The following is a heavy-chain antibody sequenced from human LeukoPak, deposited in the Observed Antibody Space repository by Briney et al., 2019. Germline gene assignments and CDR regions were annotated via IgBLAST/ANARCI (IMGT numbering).Heavy chain of an antibody. J-gene: IGHJ4*02. V-gene: IGHV3-74*01. D-gene: IGHD6-19*01. CDR2: IDIDGRST. CDR1: GFTFSSYF. Sequence: QPGGSLRLSCAASGFTFSSYFMHWVRQVPGKGLVWVSRIDIDGRSTAYADSVKGRFTISRDNPKNTVYLQMSSLRAEDTAVYYCARAPVITGWMGPGYWGQGILVTVSS. CDR3: ARAPVITGWMGPGY.